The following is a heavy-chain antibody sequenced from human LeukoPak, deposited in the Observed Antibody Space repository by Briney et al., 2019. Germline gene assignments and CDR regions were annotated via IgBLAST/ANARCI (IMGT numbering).Heavy chain of an antibody. CDR3: AGRCSSTSCRMDV. CDR1: GGTFSSYA. Sequence: SVKVSCKASGGTFSSYAISWVRQAPGQGLEWMGGIIPIFGTANYAQKFQGRVTITADESTSTAYMELSSLRSEDTAVYYCAGRCSSTSCRMDVWGKGTTVTVSS. CDR2: IIPIFGTA. D-gene: IGHD2-2*01. V-gene: IGHV1-69*13. J-gene: IGHJ6*03.